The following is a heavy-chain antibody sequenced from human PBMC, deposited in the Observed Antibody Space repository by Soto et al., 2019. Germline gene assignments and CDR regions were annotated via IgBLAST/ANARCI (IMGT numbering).Heavy chain of an antibody. J-gene: IGHJ4*02. CDR3: ARFSERPHYYVSSMVTIVDY. CDR1: GYTXTSYG. Sequence: ASVKVSCKASGYTXTSYGISWVRXAPGQGLEWMGWISAYNGNTNYAQKLQGRVTMTTDTSTSTAYMELRSLRSDDTAVYYCARFSERPHYYVSSMVTIVDYWGQGTLVTVSS. CDR2: ISAYNGNT. V-gene: IGHV1-18*01. D-gene: IGHD3-22*01.